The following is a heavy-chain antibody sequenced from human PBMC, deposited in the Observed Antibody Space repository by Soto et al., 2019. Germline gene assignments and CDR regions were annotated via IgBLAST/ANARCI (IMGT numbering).Heavy chain of an antibody. D-gene: IGHD1-20*01. CDR2: IYYSGST. J-gene: IGHJ4*02. CDR3: ARDQGITGTYFDY. V-gene: IGHV4-31*03. Sequence: SETLSLTCTVSGGSISSGGYYWSWIRQHPGKGLEWIGYIYYSGSTYYNPSLKSRVTISVDTSKNQFSLKLSSVTAADTAVYYCARDQGITGTYFDYWGQGTLVTVSS. CDR1: GGSISSGGYY.